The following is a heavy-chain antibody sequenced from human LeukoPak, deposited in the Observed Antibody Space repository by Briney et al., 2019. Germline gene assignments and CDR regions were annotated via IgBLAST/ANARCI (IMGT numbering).Heavy chain of an antibody. CDR3: ARDRDIVVVPAAMVDY. Sequence: GGSLRLSCAASGFTFSSYSMNWVPEAPGKGLEWVSSISSSSSYIYYADSVKGRFTISRDNAKNSLYLQMNSLRAEDTAVYYCARDRDIVVVPAAMVDYWGQGTLVTVSS. J-gene: IGHJ4*02. CDR2: ISSSSSYI. V-gene: IGHV3-21*01. D-gene: IGHD2-2*01. CDR1: GFTFSSYS.